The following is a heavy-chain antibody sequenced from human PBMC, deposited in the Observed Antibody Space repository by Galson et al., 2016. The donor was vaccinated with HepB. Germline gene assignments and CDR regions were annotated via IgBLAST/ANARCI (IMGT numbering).Heavy chain of an antibody. Sequence: SLRLSCAASRFNFSNYGMHWVRQAPGKGLEWVAVISSDGRHKYYADSLKGRFTVSRDNSKNTLSLEMNSLKTEDTAIYFCAKDVPYGDSDPDYWGQGTLVTVSS. CDR3: AKDVPYGDSDPDY. V-gene: IGHV3-30*18. CDR2: ISSDGRHK. CDR1: RFNFSNYG. J-gene: IGHJ4*02. D-gene: IGHD4-17*01.